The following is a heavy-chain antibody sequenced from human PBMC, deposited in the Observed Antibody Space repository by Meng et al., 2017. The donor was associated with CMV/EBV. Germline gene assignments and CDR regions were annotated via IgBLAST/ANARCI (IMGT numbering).Heavy chain of an antibody. CDR2: INHSGST. CDR3: ARDGAAAGTNTATHFDY. V-gene: IGHV4-34*01. J-gene: IGHJ4*02. D-gene: IGHD6-13*01. Sequence: SETLSLTCAVYGGSFSGYYWSWIRQPPGKGLAWIGEINHSGSTNYNPSLKSRVTISVDTSKNQFSLKLSSVTAADTAVYYCARDGAAAGTNTATHFDYWGQGTLVTVSS. CDR1: GGSFSGYY.